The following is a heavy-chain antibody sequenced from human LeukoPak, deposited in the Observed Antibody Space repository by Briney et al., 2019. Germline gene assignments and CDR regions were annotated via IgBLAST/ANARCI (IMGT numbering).Heavy chain of an antibody. CDR2: IYYSGST. J-gene: IGHJ6*03. D-gene: IGHD6-6*01. CDR3: AREIAARPEGYYYYYMDV. V-gene: IGHV4-31*03. CDR1: GGSISSGGYY. Sequence: SQTLSLTCTVSGGSISSGGYYWSWIRQHPGKGLEWTGYIYYSGSTYYNPSLKSRVTISVDTSKNQFSLKLSSVTAADTAVYYCAREIAARPEGYYYYYMDVWGKGTTVTVSS.